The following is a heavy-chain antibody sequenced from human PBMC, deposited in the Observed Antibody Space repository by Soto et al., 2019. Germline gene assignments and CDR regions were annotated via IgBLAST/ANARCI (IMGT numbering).Heavy chain of an antibody. Sequence: SETLSLTCTVSGGSISSYYWSWIRQPPGKGLEWIGYIYYSGSTNYNPSLKSRVTIAVDTSKNQFSLKLSSVTAADTAVYYCARAGAGYYGSGSYYKPPDYWGQGTLVTVSS. D-gene: IGHD3-10*01. CDR2: IYYSGST. V-gene: IGHV4-59*01. CDR3: ARAGAGYYGSGSYYKPPDY. J-gene: IGHJ4*02. CDR1: GGSISSYY.